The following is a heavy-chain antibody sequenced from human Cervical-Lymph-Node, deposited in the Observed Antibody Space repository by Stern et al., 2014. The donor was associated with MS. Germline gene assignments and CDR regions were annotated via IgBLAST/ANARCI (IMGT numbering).Heavy chain of an antibody. D-gene: IGHD2-21*01. CDR3: AREIHPAITFDI. Sequence: QVQLLQSGAEMKRPGTSMKVSCKASGYTFTDYYMHWVRQAPGQGLQWMGRINPKTGGANYTDAFQGRVTMARDTSISTGYMVLSSLRSDDTAVYYCAREIHPAITFDIWGQGTVVTVAS. V-gene: IGHV1-2*06. CDR2: INPKTGGA. J-gene: IGHJ3*02. CDR1: GYTFTDYY.